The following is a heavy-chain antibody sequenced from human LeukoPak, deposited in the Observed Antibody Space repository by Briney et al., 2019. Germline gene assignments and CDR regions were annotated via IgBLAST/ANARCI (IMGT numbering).Heavy chain of an antibody. Sequence: GGSLRLSCAASGFTVSSNYMSWVRQAPGKGLEWVSIIYSGGSTYYADSVKGRFTISRDNSKNTLYLQMNSLRAEDTAVYYCARDRPGGSMDVWGKGTTVTVSS. CDR3: ARDRPGGSMDV. CDR1: GFTVSSNY. J-gene: IGHJ6*03. V-gene: IGHV3-66*01. D-gene: IGHD3-16*01. CDR2: IYSGGST.